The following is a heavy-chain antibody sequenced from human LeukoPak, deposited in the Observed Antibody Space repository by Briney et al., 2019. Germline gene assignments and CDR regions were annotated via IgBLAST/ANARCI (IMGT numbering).Heavy chain of an antibody. CDR2: ISSSGSTI. D-gene: IGHD4-11*01. CDR3: ARLGLGDYSNYPGDY. CDR1: GFTFSSYE. J-gene: IGHJ4*02. V-gene: IGHV3-48*03. Sequence: GGSLRLSCAASGFTFSSYEMNWVRQAPGKGLEWVSYISSSGSTIYYADSVKGRFTISRDNAKNSLYLQMNSLRAEDTAVYYCARLGLGDYSNYPGDYWGQGTLVTVSS.